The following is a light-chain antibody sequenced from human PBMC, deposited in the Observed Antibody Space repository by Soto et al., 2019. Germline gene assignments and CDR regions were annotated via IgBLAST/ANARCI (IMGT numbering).Light chain of an antibody. CDR3: ATWDDSLKGPV. CDR2: EVS. J-gene: IGLJ3*02. Sequence: QSALTQPASVSGSPGQSITISCTGTSSDLGNYNFVSWYQQHPGKAPKLMIYEVSDRPSGVSYRFSGSKSGNTASLTISGLQSEDEADYYCATWDDSLKGPVFGGGTKLTVL. CDR1: SSDLGNYNF. V-gene: IGLV2-14*01.